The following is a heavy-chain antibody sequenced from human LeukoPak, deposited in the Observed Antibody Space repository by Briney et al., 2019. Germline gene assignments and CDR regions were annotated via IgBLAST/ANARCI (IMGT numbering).Heavy chain of an antibody. CDR2: MWYDGSNT. D-gene: IGHD4-11*01. CDR3: ARGLPPVMKYYFDY. CDR1: GLTLNSYG. V-gene: IGHV3-33*01. J-gene: IGHJ4*02. Sequence: SCPASGLTLNSYGMHWARQAPGKWLEWVAVMWYDGSNTYYADSVKGRFTISRDDSKNTLYLQMNSLRAEDTAMYYCARGLPPVMKYYFDYWGQGTLVTVSS.